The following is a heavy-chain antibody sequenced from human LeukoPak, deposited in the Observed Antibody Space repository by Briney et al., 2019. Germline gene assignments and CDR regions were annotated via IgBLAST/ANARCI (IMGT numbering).Heavy chain of an antibody. J-gene: IGHJ2*01. Sequence: ASVKVSCKVSGSTLSDLSIHWVRQAPRKGLEYVGGSDPEDGETFHAQNFQGRVTMTEDTNIDTAYMELSSLRSEDTAIYYCVTDRARLFWYFDLWGRGTLVTVSS. V-gene: IGHV1-24*01. CDR3: VTDRARLFWYFDL. D-gene: IGHD2-21*02. CDR2: SDPEDGET. CDR1: GSTLSDLS.